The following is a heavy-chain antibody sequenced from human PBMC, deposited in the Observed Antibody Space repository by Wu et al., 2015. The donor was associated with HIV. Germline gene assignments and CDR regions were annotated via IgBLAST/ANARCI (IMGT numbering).Heavy chain of an antibody. Sequence: QVQLVQSGAEVKKPGASVKVSCKASGYTFTSYGISWVRQAPGQGLEWMGWISAYNGNTNYAQKLQGRVTMTTDTSTSTAYMELRSLRSDDTAVYYCARVPLRRDYGSGSYILYWYFDLWGRGTLVTVSS. V-gene: IGHV1-18*01. CDR1: GYTFTSYG. J-gene: IGHJ2*01. CDR2: ISAYNGNT. D-gene: IGHD3-10*01. CDR3: ARVPLRRDYGSGSYILYWYFDL.